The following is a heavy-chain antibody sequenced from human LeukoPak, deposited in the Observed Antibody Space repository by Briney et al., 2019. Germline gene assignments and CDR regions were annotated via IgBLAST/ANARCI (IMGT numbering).Heavy chain of an antibody. D-gene: IGHD6-25*01. J-gene: IGHJ5*02. CDR1: RGSISRYY. V-gene: IGHV4-59*01. CDR2: IYYSGST. CDR3: ARYSSDPSHWFDP. Sequence: SETLSLTCTVPRGSISRYYWSWIRQPPGKGLEWIGYIYYSGSTNSNPSLKSRATRSVDTAKNQFSLKLSSVTAADMAVYYCARYSSDPSHWFDPWGQGTLVTVSS.